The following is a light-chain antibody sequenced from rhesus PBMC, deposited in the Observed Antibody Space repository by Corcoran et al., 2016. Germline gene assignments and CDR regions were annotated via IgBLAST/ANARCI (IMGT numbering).Light chain of an antibody. CDR3: QQHNSNPPT. Sequence: DIQMTQSPSSLSASVGDTVTITCRASQGISNYLAWYQQQPGKAPKPLIYYAANLESGVPSRFRGSGTGTEFTLTISSLQPEDFATYYCQQHNSNPPTFGQGTKVEIK. CDR2: YAA. J-gene: IGKJ1*01. CDR1: QGISNY. V-gene: IGKV1S14*01.